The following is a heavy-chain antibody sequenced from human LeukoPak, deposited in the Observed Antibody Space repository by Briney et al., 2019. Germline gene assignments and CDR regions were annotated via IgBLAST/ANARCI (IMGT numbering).Heavy chain of an antibody. D-gene: IGHD1-26*01. J-gene: IGHJ4*02. CDR1: GYSFTKYG. CDR2: ISGYSGNT. V-gene: IGHV1-18*01. Sequence: GASVKVSCKTSGYSFTKYGISWVRQAPGQGLEWMGWISGYSGNTNYAPKLQGRVTMTTDTSTSTAYMELSSLTSADTATYYCARVGATYGDPLEYEYWGQGNLGTVSS. CDR3: ARVGATYGDPLEYEY.